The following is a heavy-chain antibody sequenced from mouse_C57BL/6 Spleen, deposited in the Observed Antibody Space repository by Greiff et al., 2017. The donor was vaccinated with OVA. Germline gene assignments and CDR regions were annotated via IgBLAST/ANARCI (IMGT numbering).Heavy chain of an antibody. V-gene: IGHV1-7*01. J-gene: IGHJ1*03. CDR1: GYTFTSYW. CDR3: ARCGGTTRGWYFDV. CDR2: INPSSGYT. D-gene: IGHD2-14*01. Sequence: VKLQESGAELAKPGASVKLSCKASGYTFTSYWMHWVKQRPGQGLEWIGYINPSSGYTKYNQKFKDKATLTADKSYSTAYMQLSSLTYEDSAVYYWARCGGTTRGWYFDVWGTGTTVTVSS.